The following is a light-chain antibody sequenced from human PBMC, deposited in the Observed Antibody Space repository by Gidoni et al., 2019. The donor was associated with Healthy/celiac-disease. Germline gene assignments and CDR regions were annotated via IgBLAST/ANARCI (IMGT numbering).Light chain of an antibody. Sequence: EIVLTQSPATLYLSPEERATLSCRASQSVSSYLAWYQQQPGQAPRLLIYDASNRATGIPARFSGSGSGTDFTLTSSSLEPEDFAVYYCQQRSNWPPLFTVGPGTKVEIK. J-gene: IGKJ3*01. CDR1: QSVSSY. CDR3: QQRSNWPPLFT. CDR2: DAS. V-gene: IGKV3-11*01.